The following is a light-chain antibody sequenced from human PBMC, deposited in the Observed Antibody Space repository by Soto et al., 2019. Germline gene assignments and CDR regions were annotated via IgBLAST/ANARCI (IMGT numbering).Light chain of an antibody. J-gene: IGKJ1*01. CDR1: RSVSNNY. Sequence: EIVMTQSPATLSVSPGEGATLSCRASRSVSNNYLAWYQQKPGQAPRLLIYGASSRATGIPDRFSGSGSGTDFTLTISRLEPEDFAVYYCQQYGSSGTFGQGTKVDIK. V-gene: IGKV3-20*01. CDR3: QQYGSSGT. CDR2: GAS.